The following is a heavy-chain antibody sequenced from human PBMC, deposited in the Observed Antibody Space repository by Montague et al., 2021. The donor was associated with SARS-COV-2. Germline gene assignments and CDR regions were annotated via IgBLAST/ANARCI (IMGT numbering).Heavy chain of an antibody. Sequence: SETLSLTCTVSGGSISSSSYCWGWVRQPPGKGLEWIGSIYYSGSTYYNPSLKSRVTISVDTSKNQFSLKLSSVTAADTAVYYCARREDYYGSGSYPNRGQGTLVTVSP. D-gene: IGHD3-10*01. CDR2: IYYSGST. CDR1: GGSISSSSYC. J-gene: IGHJ4*02. CDR3: ARREDYYGSGSYPN. V-gene: IGHV4-39*01.